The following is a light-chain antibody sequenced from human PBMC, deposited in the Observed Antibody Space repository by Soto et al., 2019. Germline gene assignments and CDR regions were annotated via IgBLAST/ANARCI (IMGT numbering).Light chain of an antibody. CDR2: GAS. V-gene: IGKV1-39*01. Sequence: DIEMTQSPSSLSASVGDRITISGRASQNINTFLNWYQQKGGKAPKLLIHGASSLQSGVPLRFSGSGSGTDFTLTISRLEPEDYAVYYCQQYGRSPPTFGQGTKVDI. J-gene: IGKJ1*01. CDR3: QQYGRSPPT. CDR1: QNINTF.